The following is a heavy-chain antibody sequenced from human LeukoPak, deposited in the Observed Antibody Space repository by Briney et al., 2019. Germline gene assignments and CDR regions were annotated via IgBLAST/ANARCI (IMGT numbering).Heavy chain of an antibody. Sequence: GGSLRLSCAASGFTFSSYAMSWVRQAPGKGLEWVSAISGSGGSTYYADSVKGRFTISRDNSKNTLYLQMNSLRAEDTDVYYCAEDIKKEDYYYYGMDVWGQGTTVTVSS. V-gene: IGHV3-23*01. CDR1: GFTFSSYA. J-gene: IGHJ6*02. CDR3: AEDIKKEDYYYYGMDV. CDR2: ISGSGGST.